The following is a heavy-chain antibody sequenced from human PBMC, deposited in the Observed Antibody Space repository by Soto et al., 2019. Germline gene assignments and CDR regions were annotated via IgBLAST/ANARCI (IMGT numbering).Heavy chain of an antibody. D-gene: IGHD2-21*02. J-gene: IGHJ6*02. Sequence: GASVKVSCKASGYTFTSYGISWVRQAPGQGLEWMGWISAYNGNTNYAQKLQGRVTMTTDTSTSTAYMELRSLRSDDTAVYYCARDPYECGGDCYYPXAVWGQGTTVTVSS. V-gene: IGHV1-18*01. CDR1: GYTFTSYG. CDR3: ARDPYECGGDCYYPXAV. CDR2: ISAYNGNT.